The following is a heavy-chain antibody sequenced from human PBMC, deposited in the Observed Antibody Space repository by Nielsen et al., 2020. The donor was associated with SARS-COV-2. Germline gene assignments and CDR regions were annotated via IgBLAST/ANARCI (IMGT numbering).Heavy chain of an antibody. CDR3: ARYYVSGMYGMDV. V-gene: IGHV4-31*03. CDR1: GGSIRSGGYY. D-gene: IGHD3-10*01. J-gene: IGHJ6*02. CDR2: IYYSGST. Sequence: SETLSLTCTVSGGSIRSGGYYWSWIRQHPGKGLEWIGYIYYSGSTYYNPSLKSRVTISVDTSKNQFSLKLSSVTAADTAVYYCARYYVSGMYGMDVWGPGTTVTVSS.